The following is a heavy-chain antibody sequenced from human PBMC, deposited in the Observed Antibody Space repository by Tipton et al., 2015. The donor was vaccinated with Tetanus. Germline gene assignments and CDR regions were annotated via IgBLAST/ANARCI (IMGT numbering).Heavy chain of an antibody. J-gene: IGHJ4*02. CDR1: GDSVRSGSYY. Sequence: TLSLTCTVSGDSVRSGSYYWSWIRQPPGKELEWIGYIDYSGSTNYNPSLKSRLIISADTSKNQFSLRLSSVTAADTAVYYCARTTRRWLHPDYWGQGTLVTVSS. CDR2: IDYSGST. CDR3: ARTTRRWLHPDY. V-gene: IGHV4-61*01. D-gene: IGHD5-24*01.